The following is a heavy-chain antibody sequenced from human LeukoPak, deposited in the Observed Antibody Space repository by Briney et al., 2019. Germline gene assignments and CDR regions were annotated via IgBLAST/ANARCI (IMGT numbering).Heavy chain of an antibody. CDR1: GFTFTSYA. CDR3: AKDMGPDDSSGYPFDY. CDR2: ISWNSGSI. J-gene: IGHJ4*02. Sequence: GGSLRLSCAASGFTFTSYAMGWVRQAPGKWLEWVSAISWNSGSIGYADSVKDRFTISRDKATNSLYLQMNSLRAEDTALYYCAKDMGPDDSSGYPFDYWGQGTLVTVSS. V-gene: IGHV3-9*01. D-gene: IGHD3-22*01.